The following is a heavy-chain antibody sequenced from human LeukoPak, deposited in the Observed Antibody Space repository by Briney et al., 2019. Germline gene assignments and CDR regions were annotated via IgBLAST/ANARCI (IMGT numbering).Heavy chain of an antibody. CDR2: IYHSGST. CDR3: ARYCGGDCYRAAFDY. V-gene: IGHV4-30-2*02. D-gene: IGHD2-21*02. CDR1: EGSISSGGYS. J-gene: IGHJ4*02. Sequence: SETLSLTCAVSEGSISSGGYSWSWIRQPPGKGLESNGYIYHSGSTYYNPSLQSRVTISVDRSKNQFSLKLSSVTAADTAVYYCARYCGGDCYRAAFDYWGQGTLVTVSS.